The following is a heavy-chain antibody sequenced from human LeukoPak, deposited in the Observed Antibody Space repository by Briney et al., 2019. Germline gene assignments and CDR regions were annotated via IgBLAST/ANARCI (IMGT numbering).Heavy chain of an antibody. V-gene: IGHV3-74*01. Sequence: PGGSLRLSCAASGFTLSRFWMHWVRQAPGKGLVWVSRIDSDGNSTSYADSVKGRFTISRDNSKNTLYLQMNSLRTEDTAVYYCAKDSLRTLPAASFDYWGQGTLVTVSS. CDR1: GFTLSRFW. CDR3: AKDSLRTLPAASFDY. J-gene: IGHJ4*02. CDR2: IDSDGNST. D-gene: IGHD2-2*01.